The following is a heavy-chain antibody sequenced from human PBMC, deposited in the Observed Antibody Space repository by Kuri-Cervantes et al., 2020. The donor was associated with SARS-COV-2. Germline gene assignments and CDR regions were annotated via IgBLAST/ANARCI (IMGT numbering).Heavy chain of an antibody. CDR2: ISYDGSNK. J-gene: IGHJ4*02. D-gene: IGHD6-13*01. CDR1: GFTFSSYA. CDR3: AKDLGYSSSWLEFDY. Sequence: GGSLRLSCAASGFTFSSYAMHWVRQAPGKGLEWVAVISYDGSNKYYADSVKGRFTISRDNSKNTLYLQMNSLRAEDTAVYYCAKDLGYSSSWLEFDYWGQGTLVTVSS. V-gene: IGHV3-30*07.